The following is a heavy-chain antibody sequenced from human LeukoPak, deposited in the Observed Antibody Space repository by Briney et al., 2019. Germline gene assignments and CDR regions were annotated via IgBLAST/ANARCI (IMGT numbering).Heavy chain of an antibody. V-gene: IGHV4-39*01. CDR1: GGSISSSSYY. J-gene: IGHJ4*02. Sequence: SETLSLTCTVSGGSISSSSYYWGWIRQPPGKGLEWIGSIYYSGSTYYNPPLKSRVTISVDTSKNQFSLKLSSVTAADTAVYYCARQRTSGYSYGYGYWGQGTLVTVSS. CDR2: IYYSGST. D-gene: IGHD5-18*01. CDR3: ARQRTSGYSYGYGY.